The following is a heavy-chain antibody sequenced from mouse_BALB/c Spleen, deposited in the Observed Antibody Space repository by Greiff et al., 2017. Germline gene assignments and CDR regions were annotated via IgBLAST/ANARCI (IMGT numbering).Heavy chain of an antibody. Sequence: VQLQQSGAELVRPGVSVKISCKGSGYTFTDYAMHWVKQSHAKSLEWIGVISTYYGDASYNQKFKGKATMTVDKSSSTAYMELARLTSEDSAIYYCAGVVGLRREDYYAMDYWGQGTTVTVSS. D-gene: IGHD2-4*01. CDR1: GYTFTDYA. V-gene: IGHV1S137*01. CDR3: AGVVGLRREDYYAMDY. J-gene: IGHJ4*01. CDR2: ISTYYGDA.